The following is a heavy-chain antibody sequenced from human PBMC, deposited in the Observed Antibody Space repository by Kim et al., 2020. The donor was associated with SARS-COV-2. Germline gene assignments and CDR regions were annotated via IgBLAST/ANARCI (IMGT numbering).Heavy chain of an antibody. CDR1: GGSISSSSYY. Sequence: SETLSLTCTVSGGSISSSSYYWGWIRQPPGKGLEWIGSMYYSGITYYNPSLKSRVTISVDTSKNQFSLKLSSVTAADTAVYYCARRLFYGSGLDYWGQGTLVIVSS. D-gene: IGHD3-10*01. CDR3: ARRLFYGSGLDY. V-gene: IGHV4-39*01. J-gene: IGHJ4*02. CDR2: MYYSGIT.